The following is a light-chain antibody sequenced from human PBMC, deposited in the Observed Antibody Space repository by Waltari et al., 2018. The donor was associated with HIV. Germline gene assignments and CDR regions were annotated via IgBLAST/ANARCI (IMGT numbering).Light chain of an antibody. J-gene: IGLJ3*02. CDR3: QSADSTGLYWV. CDR1: ELANQY. Sequence: SYELTQPPSVSVSPGQTASITCSGTELANQYVYWYRQKEGQGRLGIMSKDKERPPGIPDRVSGSNSWTTATLTISPVQSEDEAQYYCQSADSTGLYWVFGGGTKLTVL. V-gene: IGLV3-25*03. CDR2: KDK.